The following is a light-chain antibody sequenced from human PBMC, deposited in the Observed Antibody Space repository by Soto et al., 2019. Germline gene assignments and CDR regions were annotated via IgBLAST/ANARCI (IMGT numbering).Light chain of an antibody. CDR3: QQSYTAPLA. V-gene: IGKV1-39*01. Sequence: DLQMTQSPSSLSASVGDRVTITCRASQSISSYLNWYQHRPGKAPKLLIYAASSLQSGVPSRFGGSGSGTDFTLTISSLQPEDFATYYCQQSYTAPLAFGGGTKVEIK. J-gene: IGKJ4*01. CDR2: AAS. CDR1: QSISSY.